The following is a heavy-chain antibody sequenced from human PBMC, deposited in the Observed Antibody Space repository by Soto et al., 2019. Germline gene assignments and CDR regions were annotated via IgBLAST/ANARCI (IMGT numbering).Heavy chain of an antibody. CDR2: MSHDGSNE. D-gene: IGHD1-26*01. CDR3: AKDGSHNFDY. CDR1: GFTFSHYA. Sequence: QVQLVESGGGVVQPGRSLRLSGAASGFTFSHYAMHWVRQAPGKGLEWVALMSHDGSNEYYADSVKGRFTISRDNSKNTLYLQMNSLRAEDTAVYYCAKDGSHNFDYWGQGTLVTVSS. V-gene: IGHV3-30*18. J-gene: IGHJ4*02.